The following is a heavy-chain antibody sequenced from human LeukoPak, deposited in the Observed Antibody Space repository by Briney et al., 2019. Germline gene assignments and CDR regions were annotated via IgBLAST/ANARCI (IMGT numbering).Heavy chain of an antibody. V-gene: IGHV3-23*01. CDR2: ISGSGGST. D-gene: IGHD3-22*01. CDR3: AKVYCYDSSGYRYYYYYYMDV. CDR1: GFTFTTYG. Sequence: GGSLRLSCAASGFTFTTYGMNWVRQAPGKGLEWVSAISGSGGSTYYADSVKGRFTISRDNSKNTLYLQMNILRAEDTAVYYCAKVYCYDSSGYRYYYYYYMDVWGKGTTVTVSS. J-gene: IGHJ6*03.